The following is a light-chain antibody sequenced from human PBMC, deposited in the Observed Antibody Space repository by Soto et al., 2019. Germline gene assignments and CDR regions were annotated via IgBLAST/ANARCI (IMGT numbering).Light chain of an antibody. CDR2: GAS. CDR1: QSVSSTF. J-gene: IGKJ2*01. V-gene: IGKV3-20*01. Sequence: XILLTQSPCSLSLSPGERSTLSCRSIQSVSSTFLAWYQQKPAQAPRLLVYGASTRAPGIPDRLSGSGSGQDFTITISRLEPEDFAVYYCQQCANSPFTFGQGTKVDIK. CDR3: QQCANSPFT.